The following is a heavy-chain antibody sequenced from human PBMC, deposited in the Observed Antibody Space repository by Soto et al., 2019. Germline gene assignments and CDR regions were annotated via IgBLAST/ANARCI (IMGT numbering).Heavy chain of an antibody. J-gene: IGHJ4*02. CDR2: IDSRGGTT. CDR1: GFTFSSYV. V-gene: IGHV3-23*01. Sequence: EVQLLESGGGLVQPGGSLRLSCAASGFTFSSYVMTWVRQAPGKGLEWVSAIDSRGGTTNYANSVMGRFTMSRDNSKNTLYLQMNSLRAEDTALYYCGNGGDPGFCSGGSCPYYSDSWGPGTLVTVSS. CDR3: GNGGDPGFCSGGSCPYYSDS. D-gene: IGHD2-15*01.